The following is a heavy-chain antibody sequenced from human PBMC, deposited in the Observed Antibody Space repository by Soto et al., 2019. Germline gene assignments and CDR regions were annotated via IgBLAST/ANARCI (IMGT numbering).Heavy chain of an antibody. V-gene: IGHV3-30*18. D-gene: IGHD3-22*01. CDR3: AKDGYDSSGSDLDY. CDR2: ISNDGSNT. J-gene: IGHJ4*02. CDR1: GFTFSNYG. Sequence: PGGSLRLSCAASGFTFSNYGMHWVRQAPGKGLEWVAVISNDGSNTYHADSAKGRFTISRDNSKNTLYLQMNSLRAEDTAVYYCAKDGYDSSGSDLDYSGQGTLVTVSS.